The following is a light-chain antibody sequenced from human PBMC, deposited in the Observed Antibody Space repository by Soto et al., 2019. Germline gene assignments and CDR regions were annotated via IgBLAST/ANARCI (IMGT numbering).Light chain of an antibody. CDR1: QSLLHSNGYNY. J-gene: IGKJ1*01. Sequence: DIVMTQSPLSLPVTPGEPASISCRSSQSLLHSNGYNYLDWYLQKPGQSPQLLIYLGSNRASGVPDRFSGSGSGTDFTLKISRVEAEDVGVYYCMQALQTHGPFGQGTKVEIK. CDR3: MQALQTHGP. V-gene: IGKV2-28*01. CDR2: LGS.